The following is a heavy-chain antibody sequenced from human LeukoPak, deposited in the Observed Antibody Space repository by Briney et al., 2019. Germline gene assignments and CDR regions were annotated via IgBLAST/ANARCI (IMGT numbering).Heavy chain of an antibody. J-gene: IGHJ4*02. CDR3: AKVAPGPFHY. CDR2: INPNSGVT. CDR1: GYTFTGYY. Sequence: ASVKVSCKASGYTFTGYYIHWVRQAPGQGLEWMGWINPNSGVTNYAQRFQGRVTMTRDTSITTAYMELCRLTSDDTAVYYCAKVAPGPFHYWGQGTLVTVSS. V-gene: IGHV1-2*02.